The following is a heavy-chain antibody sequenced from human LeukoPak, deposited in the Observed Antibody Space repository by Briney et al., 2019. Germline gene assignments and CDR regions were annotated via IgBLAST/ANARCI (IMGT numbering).Heavy chain of an antibody. V-gene: IGHV3-33*08. CDR3: ARDSVIGHYYDSSGYYPYPDY. J-gene: IGHJ4*02. CDR1: GFIFRNYA. D-gene: IGHD3-22*01. Sequence: GASLRLSCAASGFIFRNYAMSWVRQAPGKGLEWVAVIWYDGSNKYYADSVKGRFTISRDNSKNTLYLQMNSLRAEDTAVYYCARDSVIGHYYDSSGYYPYPDYWGQGTLVTVSS. CDR2: IWYDGSNK.